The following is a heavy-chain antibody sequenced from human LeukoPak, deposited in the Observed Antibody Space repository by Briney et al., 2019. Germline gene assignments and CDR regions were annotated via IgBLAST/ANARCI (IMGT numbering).Heavy chain of an antibody. D-gene: IGHD3-10*01. CDR1: GFTFGDYA. CDR3: TVVNYGSGSYPLGY. Sequence: TGGSLRLSCTASGFTFGDYAMSWFRQAPGKGLEWVGFIRSKAYGGTTEYAASVKGRFTISRDDSKNTLSLQMNSLKAEDTAVYYCTVVNYGSGSYPLGYWGQGTLVTVSS. J-gene: IGHJ4*02. V-gene: IGHV3-49*03. CDR2: IRSKAYGGTT.